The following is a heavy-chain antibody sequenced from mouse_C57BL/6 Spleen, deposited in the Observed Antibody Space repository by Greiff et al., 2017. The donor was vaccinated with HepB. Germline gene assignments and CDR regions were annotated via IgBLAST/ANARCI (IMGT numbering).Heavy chain of an antibody. D-gene: IGHD2-3*01. V-gene: IGHV5-12*01. CDR2: ISNGGGST. CDR1: GFTFSDYY. Sequence: EVKVVESGGGLVQPGGSLKLSCAASGFTFSDYYMYWVRQTPEKRLEWVAYISNGGGSTYYPDTVKGRFTISRDNAKNTLYLQMSRLKSEDTAMYYCARHLDGYRFYAMDYWGQGTSVTVSS. J-gene: IGHJ4*01. CDR3: ARHLDGYRFYAMDY.